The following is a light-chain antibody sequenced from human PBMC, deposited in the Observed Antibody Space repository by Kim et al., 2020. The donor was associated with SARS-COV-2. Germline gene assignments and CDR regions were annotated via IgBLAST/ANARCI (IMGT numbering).Light chain of an antibody. Sequence: AIGQTVRITCGGASLRSDYASWYQQKPGQAPVLVIYCNNNRPSGIPDRFSGSSSGNTASLTITGAQAGDEADYYCNSRDSSGNLWVFGGGTQLTVL. J-gene: IGLJ3*02. CDR3: NSRDSSGNLWV. CDR2: CNN. CDR1: SLRSDY. V-gene: IGLV3-19*01.